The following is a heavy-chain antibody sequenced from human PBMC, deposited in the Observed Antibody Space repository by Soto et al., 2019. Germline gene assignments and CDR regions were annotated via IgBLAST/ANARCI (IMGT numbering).Heavy chain of an antibody. CDR1: GFTFSSYA. V-gene: IGHV3-23*01. CDR3: AKARGSSSSMRYGLDV. Sequence: GGSLRLSCAASGFTFSSYAMNWVRQAPGKGLEWVSVISVSGGATNDADSVRGRFTISRDNAKNTLYLQMNGLRDEDTAVYYCAKARGSSSSMRYGLDVWGQGTKVTVSS. CDR2: ISVSGGAT. J-gene: IGHJ6*02. D-gene: IGHD6-13*01.